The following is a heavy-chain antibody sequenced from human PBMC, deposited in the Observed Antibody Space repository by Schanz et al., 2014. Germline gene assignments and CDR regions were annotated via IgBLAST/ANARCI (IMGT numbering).Heavy chain of an antibody. D-gene: IGHD6-19*01. J-gene: IGHJ6*02. CDR3: AKDVRPVANTVHFYYMDV. CDR2: ISDSGDST. V-gene: IGHV3-11*01. CDR1: GFTFSDYY. Sequence: PGGSLRLSCAASGFTFSDYYMTWIRQAPGKGLEWVSDISDSGDSTHYADSVKGRFTISRDNAKNSLFLQMNSLSAEDTAVYYCAKDVRPVANTVHFYYMDVWGQGTTVTVSS.